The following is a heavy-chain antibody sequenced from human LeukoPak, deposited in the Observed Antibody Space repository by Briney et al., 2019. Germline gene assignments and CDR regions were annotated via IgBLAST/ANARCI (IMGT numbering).Heavy chain of an antibody. CDR3: ARLGKEVTYRAYYLDY. V-gene: IGHV4-59*08. Sequence: SETLSLTCTVSGGSISTDYWSWIRHPPGKGLEYIAFIHYSGHTNYNPSLKSRVTISIDTSKNQLSLKLSSVTAADTAVYYCARLGKEVTYRAYYLDYWGQGTLVTVSS. J-gene: IGHJ4*02. CDR2: IHYSGHT. CDR1: GGSISTDY. D-gene: IGHD1-26*01.